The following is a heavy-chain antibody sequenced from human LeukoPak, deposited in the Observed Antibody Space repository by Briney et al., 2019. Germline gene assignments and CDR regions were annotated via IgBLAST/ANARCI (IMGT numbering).Heavy chain of an antibody. CDR1: GGSISSGDYY. D-gene: IGHD3-10*01. CDR3: ARSFMVRGVHYGMDV. V-gene: IGHV4-61*08. J-gene: IGHJ6*02. Sequence: SETLSLTCTVSGGSISSGDYYWSWIRQPPGKGLEWIGYIYYSGSTNYNPSLKSRVTISVDTSKNQFSLKLSSVTAADTAVYYCARSFMVRGVHYGMDVWGQGTTVTVSS. CDR2: IYYSGST.